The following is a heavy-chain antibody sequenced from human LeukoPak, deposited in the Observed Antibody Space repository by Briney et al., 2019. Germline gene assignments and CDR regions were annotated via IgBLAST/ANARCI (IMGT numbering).Heavy chain of an antibody. J-gene: IGHJ5*02. CDR1: GFTFSNYA. CDR3: AKGGDSSGYYP. D-gene: IGHD3-22*01. CDR2: ISDSGSST. V-gene: IGHV3-23*01. Sequence: GGSLRLSCAASGFTFSNYAMSWVRQAPGKGLEWVSTISDSGSSTYYADAVRGRFTISRDNFKNRLYLQMNSLRAEDTAVYFCAKGGDSSGYYPWGQGTLVTVS.